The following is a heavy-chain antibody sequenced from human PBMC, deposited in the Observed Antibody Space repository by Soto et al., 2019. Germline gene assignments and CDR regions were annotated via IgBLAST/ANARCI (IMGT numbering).Heavy chain of an antibody. CDR1: GGSISSSSYY. D-gene: IGHD2-21*02. J-gene: IGHJ6*02. Sequence: PSETLSLTCTVSGGSISSSSYYWGWIRQPPGKELEWIGSIYYSVSTYYNPTLKSRVTISVDTTKNQFYMNMSSATATDTAVYYCASVNLAYCGGDCGYYGMEVWGQGTTVTVSS. V-gene: IGHV4-39*01. CDR2: IYYSVST. CDR3: ASVNLAYCGGDCGYYGMEV.